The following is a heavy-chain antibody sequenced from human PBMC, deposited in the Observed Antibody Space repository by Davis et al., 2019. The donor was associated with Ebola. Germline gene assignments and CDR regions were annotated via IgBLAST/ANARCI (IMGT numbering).Heavy chain of an antibody. Sequence: GESLKISCAASGFTFSSYAMSWVRQAPGKGLEWVSAISGSGGSTYYADSVKGRFTISRDNSKNTLYLQMNSLRAEDTAVYYCAKGPMYYYDSSGWYFDYWGQGTLVTVSS. J-gene: IGHJ4*02. CDR1: GFTFSSYA. CDR2: ISGSGGST. D-gene: IGHD3-22*01. CDR3: AKGPMYYYDSSGWYFDY. V-gene: IGHV3-23*01.